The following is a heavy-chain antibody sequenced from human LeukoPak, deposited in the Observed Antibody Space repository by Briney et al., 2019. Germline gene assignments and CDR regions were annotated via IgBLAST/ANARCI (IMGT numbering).Heavy chain of an antibody. V-gene: IGHV4-59*01. CDR2: IYYSGST. J-gene: IGHJ3*02. CDR3: ARDNDSSGNDAFDI. CDR1: GGSISSYY. D-gene: IGHD3-22*01. Sequence: SETLSLTCTVSGGSISSYYWSWIRQPPGKGLEWIGYIYYSGSTNYNPSLKSRVTISVDTSKNQFSLKLSSVTAADTAVYYRARDNDSSGNDAFDIWGQGTMVTASS.